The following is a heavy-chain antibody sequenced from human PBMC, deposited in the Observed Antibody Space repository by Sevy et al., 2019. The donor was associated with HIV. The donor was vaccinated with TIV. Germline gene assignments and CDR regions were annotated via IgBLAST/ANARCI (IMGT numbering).Heavy chain of an antibody. CDR3: AGEDSVGCTNGVCHYYFDY. CDR1: GGSISSGGYY. CDR2: IYYSGST. D-gene: IGHD2-8*01. Sequence: SETLSLTCTVSGGSISSGGYYWSWIRQHPGKGLEWIGYIYYSGSTYYNPSLKSRVTISVDTSKNQFSLKLSSVTAADTAVYYCAGEDSVGCTNGVCHYYFDYWGQGTLVTVSS. J-gene: IGHJ4*02. V-gene: IGHV4-31*03.